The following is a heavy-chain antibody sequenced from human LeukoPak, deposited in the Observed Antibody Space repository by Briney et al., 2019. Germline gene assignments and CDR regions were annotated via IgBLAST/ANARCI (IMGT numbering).Heavy chain of an antibody. V-gene: IGHV1-69*13. CDR1: GGTFGNSA. CDR3: ARVPQYDGFNYDDA. Sequence: SVKVSCKASGGTFGNSAFTWVRQAPGEGLEWMGGIIPLFRTTNYAQRFQGRVTITAVESTSTVYMELTSLTSEDTAVYYCARVPQYDGFNYDDAWGQGTLVTVSS. CDR2: IIPLFRTT. J-gene: IGHJ5*02. D-gene: IGHD5-24*01.